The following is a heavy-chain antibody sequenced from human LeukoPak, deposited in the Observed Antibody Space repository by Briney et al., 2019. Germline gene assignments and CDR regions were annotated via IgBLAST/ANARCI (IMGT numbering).Heavy chain of an antibody. D-gene: IGHD3-16*02. J-gene: IGHJ4*02. V-gene: IGHV1-18*01. Sequence: ASVKVSCKASGYTFTSYGISWVRQAPGQGPEWMGWISAYNGNTNYAQKLQGRVTMTTDTSTSTAYMELRSLRSDDTAVYYCARVVITFGGVIVTPGDYWGQGTLVTVSS. CDR1: GYTFTSYG. CDR2: ISAYNGNT. CDR3: ARVVITFGGVIVTPGDY.